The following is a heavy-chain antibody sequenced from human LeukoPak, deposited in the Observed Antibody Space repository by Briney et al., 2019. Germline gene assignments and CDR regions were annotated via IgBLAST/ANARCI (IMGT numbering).Heavy chain of an antibody. CDR2: IYYSGST. CDR1: GGSISSSSYY. CDR3: ARHVMLGSRPTVVTTAFDY. Sequence: SQTLSLTCTVSGGSISSSSYYWGWIRQPPGKGLEWIGSIYYSGSTYYNPSLKSRVTISVDTSKNQFSLKLSSVTAADTAVYYCARHVMLGSRPTVVTTAFDYWGQGTLVTVSS. J-gene: IGHJ4*02. D-gene: IGHD4-23*01. V-gene: IGHV4-39*01.